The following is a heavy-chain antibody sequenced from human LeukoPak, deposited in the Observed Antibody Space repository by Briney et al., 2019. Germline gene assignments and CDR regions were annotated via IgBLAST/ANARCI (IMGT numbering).Heavy chain of an antibody. CDR3: ASHRRSHGSEY. Sequence: SETLSLTCTVSGGSFEHYFWSWIRQPPGKGLEWIGYVYYSGTADYSPSLKSRLTISADTSKNQFSLKLSSVTAADTAVYYCASHRRSHGSEYWGQGTLVTVSS. D-gene: IGHD3-10*01. CDR1: GGSFEHYF. J-gene: IGHJ4*02. V-gene: IGHV4-59*01. CDR2: VYYSGTA.